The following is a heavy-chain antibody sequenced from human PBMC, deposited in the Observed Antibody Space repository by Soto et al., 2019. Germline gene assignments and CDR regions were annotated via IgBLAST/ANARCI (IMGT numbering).Heavy chain of an antibody. Sequence: QVQLVQSGAEVKKPGASVKVSCKASGYTFTSYGISWVRQAPGQGLEWMGWISAYNGNTNYAQKLQGRVTMTTDTSTSTADMELRSLRSDDTAVYYCARVQQYDFWSGPDHYYYYYGMDVWGQGTTVTVSS. J-gene: IGHJ6*02. CDR1: GYTFTSYG. CDR2: ISAYNGNT. CDR3: ARVQQYDFWSGPDHYYYYYGMDV. D-gene: IGHD3-3*01. V-gene: IGHV1-18*04.